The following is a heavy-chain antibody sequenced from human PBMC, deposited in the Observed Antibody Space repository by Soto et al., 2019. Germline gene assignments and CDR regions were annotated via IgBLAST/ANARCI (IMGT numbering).Heavy chain of an antibody. V-gene: IGHV3-23*01. Sequence: EVQLLESGGGLVQPGGSLRLSCAASGFTFSSYAMSWVRQAPGKGLEWVSAISGSGGSTYYADSVKGRFTISRDNSKNTLYLHMNSLRAEDTAVYYCAKRRYSDYLYNWFDPWGQGTLVTVSS. CDR1: GFTFSSYA. D-gene: IGHD3-3*01. J-gene: IGHJ5*02. CDR3: AKRRYSDYLYNWFDP. CDR2: ISGSGGST.